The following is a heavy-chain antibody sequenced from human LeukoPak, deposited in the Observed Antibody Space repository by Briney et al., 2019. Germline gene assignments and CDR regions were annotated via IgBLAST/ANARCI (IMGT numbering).Heavy chain of an antibody. D-gene: IGHD5-12*01. CDR1: GGSFSGYY. CDR3: ARGGHSGYDFDY. CDR2: INHSGST. Sequence: SETLSLTCAVYGGSFSGYYWSWIRQPPGKGLEWIGEINHSGSTNYNPSLKSRVTIPVDTSKNQFSLKLSSVTAADTAVYYCARGGHSGYDFDYWGQGTLVTVSS. V-gene: IGHV4-34*01. J-gene: IGHJ4*02.